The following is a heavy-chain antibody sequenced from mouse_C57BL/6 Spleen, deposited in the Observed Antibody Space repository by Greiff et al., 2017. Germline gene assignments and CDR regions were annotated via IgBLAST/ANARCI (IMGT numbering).Heavy chain of an antibody. CDR3: ARDYYGSPFAY. V-gene: IGHV1-7*01. CDR2: INPSSGYT. Sequence: VQLQQSGAELAKPGASVKLSCKASGYTFTSYWMHWVKQRPGQGLEWIGYINPSSGYTKYNQKFKDKATLTADTSSSTAYMQLSSLTYEDSAVYYCARDYYGSPFAYWGQGTTLTVSS. J-gene: IGHJ2*01. CDR1: GYTFTSYW. D-gene: IGHD1-1*01.